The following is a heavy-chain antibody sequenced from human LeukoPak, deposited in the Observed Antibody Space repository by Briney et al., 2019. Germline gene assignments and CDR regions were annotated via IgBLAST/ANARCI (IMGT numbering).Heavy chain of an antibody. CDR1: GYRFANYW. D-gene: IGHD3-22*01. CDR2: IYPGDSDT. Sequence: GESLKISCKGSGYRFANYWIGWVRRMPGKGLEWMGIIYPGDSDTRYSPSSQGHVTISADKSISTAFLQWSSLQASDTAMYYCARLGGNYYDSSGYYPADYWGQGTLVTVSS. CDR3: ARLGGNYYDSSGYYPADY. J-gene: IGHJ4*02. V-gene: IGHV5-51*01.